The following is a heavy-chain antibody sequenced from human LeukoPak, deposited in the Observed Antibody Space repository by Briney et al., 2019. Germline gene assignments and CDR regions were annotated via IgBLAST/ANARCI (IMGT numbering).Heavy chain of an antibody. V-gene: IGHV1-18*01. J-gene: IGHJ4*02. Sequence: GASVKVSCKASGYTFTSYGISWVRQAPGQGLEWMGWISAYNGNTNYAQKLQGRVTMTTDTSTSTAYMELRSLRSDDTAVYYCARADIGVWYPYSYYYDSSGYPYYFDYWGQGTLVTVSS. CDR1: GYTFTSYG. CDR3: ARADIGVWYPYSYYYDSSGYPYYFDY. D-gene: IGHD3-22*01. CDR2: ISAYNGNT.